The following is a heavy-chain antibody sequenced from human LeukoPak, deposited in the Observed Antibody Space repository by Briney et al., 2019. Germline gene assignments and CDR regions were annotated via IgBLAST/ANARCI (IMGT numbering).Heavy chain of an antibody. CDR1: GYTFTGYY. Sequence: SVKVSCKASGYTFTGYYMHWVRQAPGQGLEWMGGIIPIFGTANYAQKFQGRVTITADESTSTAYMALSSLRSEDTAVYYCAREKIYGSGSYPFDYWGQGTLVTVSS. V-gene: IGHV1-69*13. J-gene: IGHJ4*02. D-gene: IGHD3-10*01. CDR3: AREKIYGSGSYPFDY. CDR2: IIPIFGTA.